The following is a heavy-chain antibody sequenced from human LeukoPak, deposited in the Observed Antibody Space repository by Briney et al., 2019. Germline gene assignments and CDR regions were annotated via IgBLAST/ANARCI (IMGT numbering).Heavy chain of an antibody. Sequence: GSLRLSCAASGFTVSTNYMTWVRQAPGKGLEWVAVISYDGSNKYYADSVKGRFTVSRDNSKNTLFLQMNSLRVEDTAVYYCTKKTPGDWVPLDSWGQGTVVTVSS. V-gene: IGHV3-30*18. D-gene: IGHD3-9*01. J-gene: IGHJ4*02. CDR3: TKKTPGDWVPLDS. CDR1: GFTVSTNY. CDR2: ISYDGSNK.